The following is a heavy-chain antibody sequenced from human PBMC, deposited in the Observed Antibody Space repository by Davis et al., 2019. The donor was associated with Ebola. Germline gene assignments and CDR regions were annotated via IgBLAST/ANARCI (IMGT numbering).Heavy chain of an antibody. CDR3: ATGSGSTGWRAFHY. D-gene: IGHD6-19*01. Sequence: SCAASGITFSDHYMDWVRQGPGKGLEWVARIRNKANTYTIEYAASVKGRFTISRDDSRNSLYLQMNSLNTDDTAVYHCATGSGSTGWRAFHYWGQGTLVTVSS. V-gene: IGHV3-72*01. J-gene: IGHJ4*02. CDR2: IRNKANTYTI. CDR1: GITFSDHY.